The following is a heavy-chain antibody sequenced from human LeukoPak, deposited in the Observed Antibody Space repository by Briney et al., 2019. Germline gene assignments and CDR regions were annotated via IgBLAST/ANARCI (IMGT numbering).Heavy chain of an antibody. CDR2: FDPKDGEA. D-gene: IGHD2-21*01. CDR3: ATGVYCATTTCPGYGNYYYFMDV. CDR1: GFTLIELS. J-gene: IGHJ6*03. V-gene: IGHV1-24*01. Sequence: APVTVSCKVSGFTLIELSIHWVRQAPGKGLAWVGGFDPKDGEAVYAERFRDRVILTDDRSSNTVYMDLSRLGADDTAVYYCATGVYCATTTCPGYGNYYYFMDVWGEGTTVTV.